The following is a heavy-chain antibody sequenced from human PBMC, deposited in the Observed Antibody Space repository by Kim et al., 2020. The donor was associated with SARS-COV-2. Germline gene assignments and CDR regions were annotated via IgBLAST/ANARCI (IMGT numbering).Heavy chain of an antibody. V-gene: IGHV3-53*01. Sequence: VKGRFTISRDNSKHTLYLQMNSLRAEDTAVYYCARVNEELVLFNSFWFDPWGQGTLVTVSS. CDR3: ARVNEELVLFNSFWFDP. D-gene: IGHD6-6*01. J-gene: IGHJ5*02.